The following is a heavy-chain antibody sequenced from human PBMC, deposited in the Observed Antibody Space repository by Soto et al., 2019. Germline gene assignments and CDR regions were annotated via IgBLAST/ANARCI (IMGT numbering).Heavy chain of an antibody. V-gene: IGHV3-21*01. D-gene: IGHD3-10*01. CDR3: ARGYFDY. CDR1: GFTFSSYT. Sequence: GGSLRLSCAASGFTFSSYTMNWVRQTPEKGLEWVSSITTSSNYIHYAESVKGRFTISRDNAKNSLYLQMQTLRAEDTAVYFCARGYFDYWGQGALVTVPQ. CDR2: ITTSSNYI. J-gene: IGHJ4*02.